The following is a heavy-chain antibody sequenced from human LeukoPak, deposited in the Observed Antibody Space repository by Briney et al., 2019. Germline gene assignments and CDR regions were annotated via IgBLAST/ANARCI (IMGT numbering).Heavy chain of an antibody. CDR2: VFHTGSA. J-gene: IGHJ4*02. CDR1: GGSISGSNYH. V-gene: IGHV4-39*07. Sequence: SETLSVTCTVSGGSISGSNYHWGWIRRPPAKGLEWVGTVFHTGSAYYNPSLSGRTTISVDTTKNQFSLKLTSVTAADTAVYYCAREPNVWGQGTLVTVSS. CDR3: AREPNV.